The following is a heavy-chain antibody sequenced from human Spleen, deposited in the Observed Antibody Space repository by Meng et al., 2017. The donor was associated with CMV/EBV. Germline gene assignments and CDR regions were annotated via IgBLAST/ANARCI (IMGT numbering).Heavy chain of an antibody. CDR3: AHATIHYHDRSGYFDY. V-gene: IGHV2-5*01. CDR1: FSCTASGVG. D-gene: IGHD3-22*01. J-gene: IGHJ4*02. Sequence: FSCTASGVGVGWNRQPPGKALEWLELIYWNDDKRYSPSLRSRLTITKDISKNQVVLRMTNMDPGDTATYYCAHATIHYHDRSGYFDYWGQGTLVTVSS. CDR2: IYWNDDK.